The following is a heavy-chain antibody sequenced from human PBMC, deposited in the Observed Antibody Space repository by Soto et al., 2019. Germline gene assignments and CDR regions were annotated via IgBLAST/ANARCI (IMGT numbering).Heavy chain of an antibody. D-gene: IGHD6-13*01. CDR1: GGTFSSYT. J-gene: IGHJ5*02. V-gene: IGHV1-69*02. CDR3: ARAGGGIAAAGSVNWFDP. Sequence: ASVKVSCKASGGTFSSYTSSWVRQAPGQGLEWMGRIIPILGIANYAQKFQGRVTITADKSTSTAYMELSSLRSEDTAVYYCARAGGGIAAAGSVNWFDPWGQGTLVTVSS. CDR2: IIPILGIA.